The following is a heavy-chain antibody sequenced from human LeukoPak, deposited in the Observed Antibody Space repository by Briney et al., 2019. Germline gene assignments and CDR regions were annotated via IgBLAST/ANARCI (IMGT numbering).Heavy chain of an antibody. CDR3: ARINFNPDY. J-gene: IGHJ4*02. CDR1: GFTFSSYW. V-gene: IGHV4-38-2*01. Sequence: PGGSLRLSCAASGFTFSSYWMSWVRQAPGKGLEWIGSVHHSGATYYNPSLNSRLTISADTSKNQFSLKMDSVTAADTAVYYCARINFNPDYWGQGTLVSVSS. CDR2: VHHSGAT. D-gene: IGHD1-14*01.